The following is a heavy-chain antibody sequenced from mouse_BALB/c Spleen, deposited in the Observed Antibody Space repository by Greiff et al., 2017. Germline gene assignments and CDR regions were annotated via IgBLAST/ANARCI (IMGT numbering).Heavy chain of an antibody. CDR3: ASLYFDY. V-gene: IGHV1-19*01. CDR2: VNPYNGGT. J-gene: IGHJ2*01. CDR1: GYTFTDYY. Sequence: EVQLQESGPELVKPGASVKMSCKASGYTFTDYYMDWVKQSHGESFEWIGRVNPYNGGTSYNQKFKGKATLTVDKSSSTAYMELNSLTSEDSAVYYCASLYFDYWGQGTTLTVSS.